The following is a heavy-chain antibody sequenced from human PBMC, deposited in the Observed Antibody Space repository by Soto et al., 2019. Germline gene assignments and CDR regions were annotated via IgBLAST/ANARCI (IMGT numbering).Heavy chain of an antibody. Sequence: SDTLSLTCAVYGGSFSGYYWSWIRQPPGKGLEWIGEINHSGSTNYNPSLKSRVNISVDRSKNQFSLQMTSVTAADTAVYYCAKNLPRTGRFHYWGRGTLVTVSS. CDR2: INHSGST. V-gene: IGHV4-34*01. CDR3: AKNLPRTGRFHY. CDR1: GGSFSGYY. J-gene: IGHJ4*02.